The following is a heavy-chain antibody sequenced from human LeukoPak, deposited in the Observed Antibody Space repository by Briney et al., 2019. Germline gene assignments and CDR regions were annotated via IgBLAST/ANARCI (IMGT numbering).Heavy chain of an antibody. J-gene: IGHJ5*02. V-gene: IGHV1-46*01. CDR2: INPSGGST. Sequence: ASVKVSCTASGYTFTSYYMHWVRQAPGQGLEWMGIINPSGGSTSYAQKFQGRVTMTRDTPTSTVYMELSSLRSEDTAVYYCARTPLRCSSTSCFWEVGNWFDPWGQGTLVTVSS. D-gene: IGHD2-2*01. CDR1: GYTFTSYY. CDR3: ARTPLRCSSTSCFWEVGNWFDP.